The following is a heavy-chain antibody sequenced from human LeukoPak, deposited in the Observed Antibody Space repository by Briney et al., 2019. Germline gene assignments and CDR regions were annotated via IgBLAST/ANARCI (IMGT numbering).Heavy chain of an antibody. Sequence: GGSLRLSCAASGFTFSSYWMSWVRQAPGKGLEWVANIKQDGSEKYYVDSVKGRFTISRDNAKNSLYLQMNSLRAEDTAVYYCARDGVGGRGTKLDAFDIWGQGTMVTVSS. CDR2: IKQDGSEK. D-gene: IGHD1/OR15-1a*01. V-gene: IGHV3-7*01. CDR3: ARDGVGGRGTKLDAFDI. J-gene: IGHJ3*02. CDR1: GFTFSSYW.